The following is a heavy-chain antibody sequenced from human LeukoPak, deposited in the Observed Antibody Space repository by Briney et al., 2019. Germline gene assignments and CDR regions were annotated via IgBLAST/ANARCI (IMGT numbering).Heavy chain of an antibody. V-gene: IGHV3-7*03. Sequence: GGSLRLSCAASRFTFRNYWMSWVRQAPGKGLEWVANIKEDGSEKYYADSVKGRFTISRDNAKKSLYLQMNSLRAEDTAVYYRAKGRRAPLVGTITKSWIDYWGQGTLVTVSS. D-gene: IGHD1-7*01. CDR2: IKEDGSEK. CDR1: RFTFRNYW. J-gene: IGHJ4*02. CDR3: AKGRRAPLVGTITKSWIDY.